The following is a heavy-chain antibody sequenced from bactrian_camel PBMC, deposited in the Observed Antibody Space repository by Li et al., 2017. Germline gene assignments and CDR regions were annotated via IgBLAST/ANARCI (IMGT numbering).Heavy chain of an antibody. CDR2: ILTTDGAT. J-gene: IGHJ4*01. D-gene: IGHD4*01. CDR1: GFTYSPYY. V-gene: IGHV3-2*01. Sequence: HVQLVESGGGLVQPGGSLRLSCAASGFTYSPYYMTWVRQVPGKGLEWVSSILTTDGATYYADSLKGRITISRDNAKNTLHLQMNILKTEDTAVYYCAADDQNYGEYGTILGSQGTQVTVS.